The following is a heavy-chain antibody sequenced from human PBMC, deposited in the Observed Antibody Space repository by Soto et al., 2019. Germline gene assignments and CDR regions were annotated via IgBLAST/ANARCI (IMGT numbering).Heavy chain of an antibody. Sequence: EVQLLESGGGLVQPGGSLRLSCAASGFTFSSYAMSWVHQAPGKGLEWVSGISGSGGTTYYADSVKGRFTISRDNSKNTLHLQMNSLRAEDTAVYYCATRDCSSTSCYGPVNHWGQGTLVTVSS. V-gene: IGHV3-23*01. CDR3: ATRDCSSTSCYGPVNH. J-gene: IGHJ5*02. D-gene: IGHD2-2*01. CDR1: GFTFSSYA. CDR2: ISGSGGTT.